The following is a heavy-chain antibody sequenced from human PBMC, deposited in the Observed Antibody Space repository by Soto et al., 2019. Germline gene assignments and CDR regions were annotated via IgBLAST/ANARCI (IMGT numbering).Heavy chain of an antibody. J-gene: IGHJ3*02. D-gene: IGHD2-2*01. CDR2: LWFDGSTK. CDR1: GFIFTDYG. CDR3: ASGPGVGPDARGEGFEI. Sequence: QVQLVESGGGVVQAGRSLRLSCAASGFIFTDYGIHWVRQAPGKGLEWVALLWFDGSTKYYADSVKGRFTLSRDNSKNTLNLQMNTLRAEDTAVYYCASGPGVGPDARGEGFEIWGRGTMVTVSS. V-gene: IGHV3-33*01.